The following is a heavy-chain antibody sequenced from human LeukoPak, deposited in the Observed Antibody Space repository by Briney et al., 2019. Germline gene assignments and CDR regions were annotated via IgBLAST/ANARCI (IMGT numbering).Heavy chain of an antibody. CDR2: INWNGGST. CDR3: ARDGAFTMVRGVIIGTDAFDI. Sequence: PGGPLRLSCAASGFTFYDYGMSWVRQAPGKGLEWVSGINWNGGSTGYADSVKGRFTISRDNAKNSLYLQMNSLRAEDTALYHCARDGAFTMVRGVIIGTDAFDIWGQGTMVTVSS. V-gene: IGHV3-20*01. D-gene: IGHD3-10*01. J-gene: IGHJ3*02. CDR1: GFTFYDYG.